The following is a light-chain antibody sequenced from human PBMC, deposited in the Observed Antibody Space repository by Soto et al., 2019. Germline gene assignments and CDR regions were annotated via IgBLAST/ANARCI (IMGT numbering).Light chain of an antibody. V-gene: IGKV1-5*03. J-gene: IGKJ1*01. CDR1: QTISSW. CDR3: QHYNSYSEA. CDR2: KAS. Sequence: DIQMTQSPSTLSVSVGARVTSTCRASQTISSWLAWYQQKPGKAPKLLIYKASTLKSGVPSRFSGSGSGTEFTLTISSLQPDDFATYYCQHYNSYSEAFGQGTKVDNK.